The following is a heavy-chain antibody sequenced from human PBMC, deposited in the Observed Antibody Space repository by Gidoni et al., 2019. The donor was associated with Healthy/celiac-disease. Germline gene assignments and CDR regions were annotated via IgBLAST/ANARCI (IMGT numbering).Heavy chain of an antibody. CDR1: GFPFSSYA. CDR2: ISGSGGST. D-gene: IGHD3-22*01. V-gene: IGHV3-23*01. Sequence: EVQLLESGGGLVQPGGSLRLSCAASGFPFSSYAMSWVRQAPGKGLVWVSAISGSGGSTYYADSVKGRFTISRDNSKNTLYLQMNSLRAEDTAVYYCAKDFWMDYDRDPRPFDYWGQGTLVTVSS. J-gene: IGHJ4*02. CDR3: AKDFWMDYDRDPRPFDY.